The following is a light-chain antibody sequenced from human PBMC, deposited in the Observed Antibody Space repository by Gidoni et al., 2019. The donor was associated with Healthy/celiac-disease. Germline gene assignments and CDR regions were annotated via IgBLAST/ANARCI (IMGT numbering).Light chain of an antibody. CDR1: QSVSSSY. V-gene: IGKV3-20*01. CDR3: QQYGSSSWT. Sequence: QSPGTLSLSPGERATLSCRASQSVSSSYLAWYQQKPGQAPRLLIYGASSRATGIPDRFSGSGSWTDFTRTISRLEPEDFAVYYCQQYGSSSWTFGQGTKVEIK. CDR2: GAS. J-gene: IGKJ1*01.